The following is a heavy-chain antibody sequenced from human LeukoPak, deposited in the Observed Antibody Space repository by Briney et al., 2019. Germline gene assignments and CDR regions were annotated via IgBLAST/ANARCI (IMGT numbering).Heavy chain of an antibody. CDR2: TTGNGGST. J-gene: IGHJ4*02. CDR1: GFTFSTYA. V-gene: IGHV3-23*01. Sequence: GGSLRLSCVTSGFTFSTYAMSWVRQAPGKGLEWVSSTTGNGGSTNYADSVKGRVTVSRDNSKNTLFLQMNSLRAEDTAVYYCARKGYDGRGYDLDYWGQGTLVTVSS. CDR3: ARKGYDGRGYDLDY. D-gene: IGHD3-22*01.